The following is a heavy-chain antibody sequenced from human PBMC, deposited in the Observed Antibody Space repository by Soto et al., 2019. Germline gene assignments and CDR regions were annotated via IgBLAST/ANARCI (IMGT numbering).Heavy chain of an antibody. Sequence: LRLSCTASGFLFSDYYMSWIRQPPGKGLEWLAYIDGSSDYTNSADSVKGRFTISRDNAKNSVFLHMNNLRADDTAVYYCARDLRFSSTNYFDFWGQGTLVTVSS. J-gene: IGHJ4*02. CDR1: GFLFSDYY. D-gene: IGHD2-8*01. CDR2: IDGSSDYT. CDR3: ARDLRFSSTNYFDF. V-gene: IGHV3-11*06.